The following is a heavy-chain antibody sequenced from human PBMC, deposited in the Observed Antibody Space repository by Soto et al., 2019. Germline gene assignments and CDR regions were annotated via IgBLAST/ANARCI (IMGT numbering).Heavy chain of an antibody. V-gene: IGHV1-3*05. Sequence: QVQLVQSGAEEKKPGASVKVSCKASGYTFTSYAMHWVRQAPGQRLEWMGWINAGNGNTKYSQKFQGRVTITRVTSASTAYMELSILRSEDTAVYYCASSIVVVTALDYWGQGTLVTVSS. CDR3: ASSIVVVTALDY. CDR1: GYTFTSYA. CDR2: INAGNGNT. D-gene: IGHD2-21*02. J-gene: IGHJ4*02.